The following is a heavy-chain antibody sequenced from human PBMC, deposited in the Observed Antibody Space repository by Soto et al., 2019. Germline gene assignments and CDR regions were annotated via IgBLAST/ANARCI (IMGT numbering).Heavy chain of an antibody. CDR3: ARDRLGLLRYSAYGMDV. V-gene: IGHV1-2*02. CDR1: GYTFTGYY. J-gene: IGHJ6*02. Sequence: GASVKVSCKASGYTFTGYYMHWVRQAPGQGLEWMGWINPNSGGTNYAQKFQGRVTMTRDTSISTAYMELSRLRSDDTAVYYCARDRLGLLRYSAYGMDVWGQGTTVTVSS. D-gene: IGHD3-9*01. CDR2: INPNSGGT.